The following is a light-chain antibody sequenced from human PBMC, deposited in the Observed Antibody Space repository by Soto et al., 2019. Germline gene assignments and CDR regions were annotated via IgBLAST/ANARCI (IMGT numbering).Light chain of an antibody. CDR3: KQYNNWPPT. CDR1: QSVVTNS. V-gene: IGKV3-20*01. CDR2: GAS. Sequence: EILLTQSPGTLSLSPGERATLSCRASQSVVTNSLAWYQQKPGQAPRLIIYGASNRATGIPDRFSGRGSGTDFTLTIRRLEPEDFAVYYCKQYNNWPPTFGQGTRLEI. J-gene: IGKJ5*01.